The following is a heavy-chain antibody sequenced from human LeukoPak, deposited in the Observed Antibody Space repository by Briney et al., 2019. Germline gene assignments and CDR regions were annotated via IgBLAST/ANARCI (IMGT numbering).Heavy chain of an antibody. Sequence: PGGSLRLSCAASGFTVSSNYMSWVRQAPGKGLEWVAVISFDGSNKYYADSVKGRFTISRDNSKNTLYLQMNSLRAEDTAVYYCARDPEYQLLYYFDYWGQGTLVTVSS. D-gene: IGHD2-2*01. CDR1: GFTVSSNY. J-gene: IGHJ4*02. CDR2: ISFDGSNK. CDR3: ARDPEYQLLYYFDY. V-gene: IGHV3-30-3*01.